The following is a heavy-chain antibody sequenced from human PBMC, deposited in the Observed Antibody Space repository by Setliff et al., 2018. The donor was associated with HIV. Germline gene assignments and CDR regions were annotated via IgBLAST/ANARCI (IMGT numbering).Heavy chain of an antibody. CDR2: IKSKTDGGTT. D-gene: IGHD4-4*01. CDR1: GFTFSNAW. CDR3: SRDVLTNNYYYYGMDV. Sequence: LRLSCAASGFTFSNAWMSWVRQAPGKGLEWVGRIKSKTDGGTTDYAAPVKGRFTISRDDSKSTAYLQMNSLKTEDSAVYYCSRDVLTNNYYYYGMDVWGQGTTVTVSS. J-gene: IGHJ6*02. V-gene: IGHV3-15*01.